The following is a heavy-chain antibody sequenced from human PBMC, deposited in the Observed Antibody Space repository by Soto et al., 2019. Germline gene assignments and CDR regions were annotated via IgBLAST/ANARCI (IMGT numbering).Heavy chain of an antibody. Sequence: GASVKVSCKASGFTFTSSAVQWVRQTRGQRLEWIGWIVVGSGKTNYAQKFQERVTITRDMSTSTAYMELSSLRSEDTAMYYCARDLGGWPDYWGQGTLVTVSS. CDR2: IVVGSGKT. CDR1: GFTFTSSA. J-gene: IGHJ4*02. V-gene: IGHV1-58*01. D-gene: IGHD2-15*01. CDR3: ARDLGGWPDY.